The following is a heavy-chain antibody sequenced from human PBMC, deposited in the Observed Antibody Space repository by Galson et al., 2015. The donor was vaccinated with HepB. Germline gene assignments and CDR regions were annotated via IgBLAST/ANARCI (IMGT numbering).Heavy chain of an antibody. CDR2: ISYDGSNK. CDR3: ARGGEGSMVGMPGSPYYYYYGMDV. D-gene: IGHD3-10*01. J-gene: IGHJ6*02. Sequence: SLRLSCAASGFTFSSYAMHWVRQAPGKGLEWVAVISYDGSNKYYADSVKGRFTISRDNSKNTLYLQMNSLRAEDTAVYYCARGGEGSMVGMPGSPYYYYYGMDVWGQGTTVTVSS. V-gene: IGHV3-30-3*01. CDR1: GFTFSSYA.